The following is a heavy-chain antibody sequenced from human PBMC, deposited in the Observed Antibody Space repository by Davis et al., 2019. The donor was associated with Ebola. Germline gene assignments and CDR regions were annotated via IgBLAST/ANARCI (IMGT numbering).Heavy chain of an antibody. CDR2: VRLDGSL. D-gene: IGHD5-24*01. J-gene: IGHJ3*01. CDR3: ARARGRDDYNFQGAFDV. CDR1: GASLNSHY. Sequence: MPSETLSLTCAVSGASLNSHYWSWIRQPPGKGLEWLGEVRLDGSLNLNPSLGSRLTISIDTSKNHVSLEVDSVTAADTAVYFCARARGRDDYNFQGAFDVWGEGTLVTVSS. V-gene: IGHV4-34*01.